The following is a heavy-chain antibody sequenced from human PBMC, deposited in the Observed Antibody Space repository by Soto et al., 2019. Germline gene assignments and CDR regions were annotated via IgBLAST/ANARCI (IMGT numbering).Heavy chain of an antibody. CDR1: GFTFDNYL. CDR3: AKDASVGGGISAFDD. Sequence: XGSLRLSCAASGFTFDNYLMTWVRQAPGKGLEWVSAISLSGDTSYYADSAKGRFTISRDNSKSRLYLEMSSLRAEDTALYYCAKDASVGGGISAFDDWGQGILVTVSS. J-gene: IGHJ4*02. CDR2: ISLSGDTS. D-gene: IGHD2-15*01. V-gene: IGHV3-23*01.